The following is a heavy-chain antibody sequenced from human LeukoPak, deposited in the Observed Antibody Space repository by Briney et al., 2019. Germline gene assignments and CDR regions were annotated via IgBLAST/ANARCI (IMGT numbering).Heavy chain of an antibody. CDR3: AKEGYYGSGSYVTYYFDY. CDR1: GFTFSDYY. CDR2: ISSSGSTI. J-gene: IGHJ4*02. Sequence: GGSLRLSCAASGFTFSDYYMSWIRQAPGKGLEWVSYISSSGSTIYYADSVKGRFTISRDNAKNSLYLQMNSLRAEDTAVYYCAKEGYYGSGSYVTYYFDYWGQGTLVTVSS. V-gene: IGHV3-11*01. D-gene: IGHD3-10*01.